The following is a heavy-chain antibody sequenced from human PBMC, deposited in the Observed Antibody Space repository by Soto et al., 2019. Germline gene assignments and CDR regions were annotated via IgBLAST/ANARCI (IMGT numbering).Heavy chain of an antibody. J-gene: IGHJ4*02. CDR1: GFTFSSYA. D-gene: IGHD6-13*01. V-gene: IGHV3-23*01. CDR3: AKDSWQQLVPYYFDY. Sequence: GGSLRLSCAASGFTFSSYAMSWVRQAPGKGLEWVSAISGSGGTTYYADSVKGRFTISRDNSKNTLYLEMNSLRAEDTAVYYCAKDSWQQLVPYYFDYWGQGTLVTVS. CDR2: ISGSGGTT.